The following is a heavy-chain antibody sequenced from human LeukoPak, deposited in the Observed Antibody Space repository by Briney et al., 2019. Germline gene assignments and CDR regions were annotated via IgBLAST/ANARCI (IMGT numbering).Heavy chain of an antibody. J-gene: IGHJ4*02. D-gene: IGHD3-10*01. V-gene: IGHV4-4*07. CDR1: GGSISSYY. Sequence: SETLSLTCTVSGGSISSYYWSWIRQPAGKGLEWIGRIYTSGSTNYNPSLKSRVTMSVDTSKNQFSLKLSSVTAVDTAVYYCARGIYYGSVYYFDYWGQGTLVTVSS. CDR3: ARGIYYGSVYYFDY. CDR2: IYTSGST.